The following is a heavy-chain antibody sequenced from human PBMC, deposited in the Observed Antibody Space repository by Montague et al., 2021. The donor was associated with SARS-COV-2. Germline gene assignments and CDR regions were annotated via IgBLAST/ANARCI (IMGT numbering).Heavy chain of an antibody. CDR3: ARGLPVTTLFYYFGMDV. CDR2: INHYGST. J-gene: IGHJ6*02. CDR1: GGSFSGNY. Sequence: SETLSLTCAVYGGSFSGNYWSWIRQPPGKGLEWIGEINHYGSTNYNPSFKSRVTMSVNTSKNQFSLKLSSVTAADTAVYYCARGLPVTTLFYYFGMDVWGQGTTVTVSS. V-gene: IGHV4-34*01. D-gene: IGHD4-11*01.